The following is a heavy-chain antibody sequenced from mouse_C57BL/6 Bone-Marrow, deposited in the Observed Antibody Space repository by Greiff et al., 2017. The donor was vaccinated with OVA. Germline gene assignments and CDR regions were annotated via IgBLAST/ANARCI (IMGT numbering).Heavy chain of an antibody. CDR2: ISDGGSYT. CDR1: GFTFSSYA. D-gene: IGHD2-3*01. J-gene: IGHJ2*01. V-gene: IGHV5-4*01. CDR3: AREWLLPYY. Sequence: DVKLVESGGGLVKPGGSLTLSCAASGFTFSSYALSWVRQTPEQRLEWVATISDGGSYTSYPDNVKGRFTIARDKAKNNLYLQMSHLKSEDTAIYYCAREWLLPYYWGQGTTLTVSS.